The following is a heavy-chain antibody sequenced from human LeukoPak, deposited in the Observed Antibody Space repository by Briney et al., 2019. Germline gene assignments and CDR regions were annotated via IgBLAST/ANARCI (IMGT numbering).Heavy chain of an antibody. CDR1: GFTFSSFW. Sequence: GGSLRLSCAASGFTFSSFWMSWVRQAPGKGLEWVANIKQGGSEKYYVDSVKGRFTISRDNAKNSLYLQMNSLRAEDTAVYYCAREGGISAAGTPIDYWGQGTLVTVSS. J-gene: IGHJ4*02. D-gene: IGHD6-13*01. CDR3: AREGGISAAGTPIDY. V-gene: IGHV3-7*03. CDR2: IKQGGSEK.